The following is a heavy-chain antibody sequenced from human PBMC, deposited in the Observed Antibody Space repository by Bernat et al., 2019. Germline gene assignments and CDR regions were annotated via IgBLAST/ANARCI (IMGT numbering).Heavy chain of an antibody. CDR3: AAGYYYGSGSYYIPDY. Sequence: QMQLVQSGPEVKKPGTSVKVSCKASGFTFTSSAVQWVRQARGQRLEWIGWIVVGSGNTNYAQKFQERGTMTRDMSTSTAYMGLSSLRSEDTAVYYCAAGYYYGSGSYYIPDYWGQGTLVTVSS. D-gene: IGHD3-10*01. CDR1: GFTFTSSA. V-gene: IGHV1-58*01. CDR2: IVVGSGNT. J-gene: IGHJ4*02.